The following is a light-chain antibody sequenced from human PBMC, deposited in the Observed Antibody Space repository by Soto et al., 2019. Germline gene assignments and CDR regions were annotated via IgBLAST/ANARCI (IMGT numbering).Light chain of an antibody. CDR1: SSNIGSNT. CDR3: AAWDDSLNGPV. Sequence: QSVLTQPPSASGTPGQRVTISCSGSSSNIGSNTVNWYQQLPGTAPKLLIYSNNQWPSGVPDRFSGSKSGTSASLAISGLQSEYEADYYCAAWDDSLNGPVFGGGTKLTVL. V-gene: IGLV1-44*01. J-gene: IGLJ3*02. CDR2: SNN.